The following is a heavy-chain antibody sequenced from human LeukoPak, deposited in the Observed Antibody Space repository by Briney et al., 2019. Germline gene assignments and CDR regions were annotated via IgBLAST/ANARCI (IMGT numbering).Heavy chain of an antibody. D-gene: IGHD2-15*01. J-gene: IGHJ3*02. CDR3: ARQSCSGVNCYSRAFDI. V-gene: IGHV5-51*01. CDR2: IYPGDSDT. Sequence: GESLKISCKGSGSNFITYWIAWVRQMPGKGLEWMGNIYPGDSDTSYSPSFQGQVSISADKSISTAYLQWGGLKASDTAMYYCARQSCSGVNCYSRAFDIWGQGTMVTVSS. CDR1: GSNFITYW.